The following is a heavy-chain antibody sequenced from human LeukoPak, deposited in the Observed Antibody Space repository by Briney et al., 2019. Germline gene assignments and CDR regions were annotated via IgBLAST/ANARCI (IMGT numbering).Heavy chain of an antibody. Sequence: SVKVSCKASGYTFTSYGISWVRQAPGQGLEWMGWISAYNGNTNYAQKLQGRVTMTTDTSTSTAYMELRSLRSEDTAVYYCASPKEMATITGGMGFDYWGQGTLVTVSS. V-gene: IGHV1-18*01. J-gene: IGHJ4*02. CDR3: ASPKEMATITGGMGFDY. D-gene: IGHD5-24*01. CDR1: GYTFTSYG. CDR2: ISAYNGNT.